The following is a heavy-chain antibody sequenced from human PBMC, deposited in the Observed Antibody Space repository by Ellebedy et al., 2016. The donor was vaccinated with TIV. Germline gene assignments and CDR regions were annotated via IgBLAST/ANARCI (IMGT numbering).Heavy chain of an antibody. CDR2: MNPNSGNT. Sequence: ASVKVSCKASGYTFTSYDINWVRQATGQGLEWMGWMNPNSGNTGYAQKFQGRVTITRNTSISTAYMELSSLRSEDTAVYYCAREVGEWLRSQFDYWGQGTLVTVSS. D-gene: IGHD5-12*01. CDR1: GYTFTSYD. CDR3: AREVGEWLRSQFDY. J-gene: IGHJ4*02. V-gene: IGHV1-8*03.